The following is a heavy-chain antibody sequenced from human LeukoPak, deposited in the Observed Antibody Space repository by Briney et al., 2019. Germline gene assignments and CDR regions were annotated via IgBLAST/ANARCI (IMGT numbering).Heavy chain of an antibody. J-gene: IGHJ3*02. D-gene: IGHD3-22*01. Sequence: ASVKVSCKVSGYTLTELSMHWVRQAPGKGLEWMGGFDPEDGETIYAQKFQGRVTMTEDTSTDTAYMELSSLRSEDTAVYYCATGYPRMIVLSDAFDIWGQGTMVTVSS. CDR3: ATGYPRMIVLSDAFDI. V-gene: IGHV1-24*01. CDR1: GYTLTELS. CDR2: FDPEDGET.